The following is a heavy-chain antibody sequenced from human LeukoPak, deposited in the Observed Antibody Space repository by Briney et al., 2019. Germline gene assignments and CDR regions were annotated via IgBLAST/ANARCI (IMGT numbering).Heavy chain of an antibody. J-gene: IGHJ4*02. V-gene: IGHV1-69*13. CDR3: ARDPSGSFNFDY. CDR1: GGTFSSYA. CDR2: SIPIFGTA. Sequence: ASVNVSCKASGGTFSSYAISWVRQAPGHGLEWMGGSIPIFGTANYAQKFQGRSTITADESTSTAYMELSSLRSEDTAVYCCARDPSGSFNFDYWGQGTLVTVSS. D-gene: IGHD1-26*01.